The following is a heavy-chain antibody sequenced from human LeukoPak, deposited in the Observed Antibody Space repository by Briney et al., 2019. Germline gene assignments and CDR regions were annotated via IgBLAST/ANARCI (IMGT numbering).Heavy chain of an antibody. CDR2: INHSGST. D-gene: IGHD3-22*01. J-gene: IGHJ5*02. CDR3: ATDTYYYDSSGYLSDWFDP. CDR1: GGSINNYY. Sequence: SETLSLTCTVSGGSINNYYWSWIRQPPGKGLEWIGEINHSGSTNYNPSLKRRVTISVDTSKNQFSLKLSSVTAADTAVYYCATDTYYYDSSGYLSDWFDPWGQGTLVTVSS. V-gene: IGHV4-34*01.